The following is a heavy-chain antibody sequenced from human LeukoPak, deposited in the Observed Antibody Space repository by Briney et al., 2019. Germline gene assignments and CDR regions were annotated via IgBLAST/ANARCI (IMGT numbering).Heavy chain of an antibody. Sequence: GGSLRLSCAASGFTFSSYAMDWVRQAPGKGLEWVSVISGSAGSTYYADSVKGRFSISRDKSKNTLYLQMNSLRAEDTAVYYCARAYYYDISGYPSDAFDIWGQGTMVTVSS. CDR1: GFTFSSYA. V-gene: IGHV3-23*01. J-gene: IGHJ3*02. D-gene: IGHD3-22*01. CDR3: ARAYYYDISGYPSDAFDI. CDR2: ISGSAGST.